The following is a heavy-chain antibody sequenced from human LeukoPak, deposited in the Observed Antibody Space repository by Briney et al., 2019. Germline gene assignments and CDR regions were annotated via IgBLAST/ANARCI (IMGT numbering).Heavy chain of an antibody. CDR3: AKRGSGDYFDY. CDR2: ISGTGGST. Sequence: GGSLRLSCAASGFTFSTYSMSWVRQAPGKGLEWVSVISGTGGSTYYADSVKGRFTISRDNSKNTLNLQMNSLRVEDTAVYYCAKRGSGDYFDYWGQGTLVTVSS. V-gene: IGHV3-23*01. CDR1: GFTFSTYS. D-gene: IGHD3-16*01. J-gene: IGHJ4*02.